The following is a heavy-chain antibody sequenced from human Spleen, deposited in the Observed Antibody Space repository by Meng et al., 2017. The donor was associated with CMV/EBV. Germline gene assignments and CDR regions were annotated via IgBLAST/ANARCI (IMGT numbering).Heavy chain of an antibody. CDR1: GSISSGGYY. CDR2: IYYSGST. V-gene: IGHV4-31*02. D-gene: IGHD3-22*01. J-gene: IGHJ4*02. CDR3: ARDGGGDSSGYFLFGY. Sequence: GSISSGGYYWSWIRQHPGKGLEWIGYIYYSGSTYYNPSLKSRVTISVDTSKNQFSLKLSSVTAADTAVYYCARDGGGDSSGYFLFGYWGQGTLVTVSS.